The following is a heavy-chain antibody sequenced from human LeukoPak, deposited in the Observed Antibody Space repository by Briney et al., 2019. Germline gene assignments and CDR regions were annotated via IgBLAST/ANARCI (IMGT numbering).Heavy chain of an antibody. CDR1: GGSLYGRAYY. J-gene: IGHJ4*02. Sequence: PSETLSLTCTVSGGSLYGRAYYWVWVRQPPGRGLEWIGSLYYSGSTNYNPSLKSRVTISVDTSKNQFSLKLSSVTAADTAVYYCAKDPPTYCGGDCYSDWGPGTLVTVSS. CDR2: LYYSGST. D-gene: IGHD2-21*01. V-gene: IGHV4-39*07. CDR3: AKDPPTYCGGDCYSD.